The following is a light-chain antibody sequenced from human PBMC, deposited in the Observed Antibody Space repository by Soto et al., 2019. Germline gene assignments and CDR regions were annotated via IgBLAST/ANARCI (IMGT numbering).Light chain of an antibody. CDR1: QSVLSYPENKNY. CDR2: WAS. J-gene: IGKJ1*01. CDR3: QQYYSYPRT. Sequence: DIVVTQSPDSLAVSLGERATIRCRSSQSVLSYPENKNYFGWYQQKPGQPPRLLFYWASTRASGVPDRFTGSGSGTDFTLTISSVQAEDVAIYYCQQYYSYPRTFGQGTRVYIK. V-gene: IGKV4-1*01.